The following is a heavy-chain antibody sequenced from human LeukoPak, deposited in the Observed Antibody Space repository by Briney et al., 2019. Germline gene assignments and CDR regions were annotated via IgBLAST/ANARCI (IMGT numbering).Heavy chain of an antibody. CDR2: ISYDGSSK. CDR3: ARDHQLQNGNWFDP. CDR1: GFTFSSYG. J-gene: IGHJ5*02. D-gene: IGHD2-2*01. Sequence: HPGGSLGLSCAASGFTFSSYGMHWVRQAPGKGLEWVAAISYDGSSKYYADSVKGRFSVSRDNSKNTLYLQMSSLRPEDTAVYYCARDHQLQNGNWFDPWGQGTLVTVSS. V-gene: IGHV3-30*03.